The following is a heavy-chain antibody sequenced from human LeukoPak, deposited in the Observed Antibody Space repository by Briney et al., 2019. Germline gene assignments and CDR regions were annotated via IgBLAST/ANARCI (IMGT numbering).Heavy chain of an antibody. CDR3: ASHMAVAGTRGFDD. Sequence: PSETLSLTCAVFDDSIYSNKWWSWVRQPPGKGLEWIGEISQTGTTYYDPSLKSRTNISIDRSKNHFSLTLTSATAADTAVYFCASHMAVAGTRGFDDWGPGTLVTVSS. J-gene: IGHJ4*02. CDR1: DDSIYSNKW. CDR2: ISQTGTT. D-gene: IGHD6-19*01. V-gene: IGHV4-4*02.